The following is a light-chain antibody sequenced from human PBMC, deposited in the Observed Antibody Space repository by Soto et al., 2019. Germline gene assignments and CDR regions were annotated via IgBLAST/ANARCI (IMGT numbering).Light chain of an antibody. CDR2: GAS. CDR1: QSVSSNY. V-gene: IGKV3-20*01. J-gene: IGKJ3*01. Sequence: DIVLTQSPGTLSLSPGEGATLSCRASQSVSSNYLSWFQQKPGQAPRLLIYGASNRAAGIPDRFSGSGSGTDFTLTISRLETEDFAVYYCQQYGSSPLTFGPGTKVDTK. CDR3: QQYGSSPLT.